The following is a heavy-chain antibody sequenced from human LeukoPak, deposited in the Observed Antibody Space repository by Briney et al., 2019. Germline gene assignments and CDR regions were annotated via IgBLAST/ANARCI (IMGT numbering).Heavy chain of an antibody. CDR3: ASTTLATDYDFWSGYPRVFGY. CDR2: INHSGST. J-gene: IGHJ4*02. CDR1: GGSFSGYY. Sequence: SETLSLTCAVYGGSFSGYYWSWIRQPPGKGLEWIGEINHSGSTNYNPSLKSRVTISVDTSKNQFSLKLSSVTAADTAVYYCASTTLATDYDFWSGYPRVFGYWGQGTLVTVSP. V-gene: IGHV4-34*01. D-gene: IGHD3-3*01.